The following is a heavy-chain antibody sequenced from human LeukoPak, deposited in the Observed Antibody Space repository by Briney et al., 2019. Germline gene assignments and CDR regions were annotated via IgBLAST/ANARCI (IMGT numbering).Heavy chain of an antibody. D-gene: IGHD6-13*01. J-gene: IGHJ6*02. V-gene: IGHV3-66*02. Sequence: GVFRRSSCGAPGTAVSSTYMSGGRKAPGKGLEWVSLIYAGGSTYYADSVRGRFTISRDNSKNTLYLQMNSLTPEDTAVYYCARGFGKAAADVFGGYTMDVWGQGTTVIVSS. CDR1: GTAVSSTY. CDR2: IYAGGST. CDR3: ARGFGKAAADVFGGYTMDV.